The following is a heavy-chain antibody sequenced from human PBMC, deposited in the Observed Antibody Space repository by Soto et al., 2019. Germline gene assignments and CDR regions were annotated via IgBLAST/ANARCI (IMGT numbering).Heavy chain of an antibody. CDR2: ISGSGGTT. D-gene: IGHD3-3*01. Sequence: EVQLLESGGAPVQSGGSLRLSCVASGFTFENYAMSWVRQTPGKGLEWVSAISGSGGTTYYSDSVKGGFTSSRDNSKNTVYLQMNDLRVEDAAEYFCAKDSWAIFGVPAGEYYAMDVWGQGTTVTVSS. V-gene: IGHV3-23*01. J-gene: IGHJ6*02. CDR1: GFTFENYA. CDR3: AKDSWAIFGVPAGEYYAMDV.